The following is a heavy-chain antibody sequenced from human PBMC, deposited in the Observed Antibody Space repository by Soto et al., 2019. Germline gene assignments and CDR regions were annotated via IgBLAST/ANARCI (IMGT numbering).Heavy chain of an antibody. CDR3: ARHLNKVFKRNNWFDP. Sequence: SETLPLTCTVSGGSISSSSYCWSWIRQPPGKGLEWIGSIYYSGSTYYNPSLKSRVTISVDTSKNQFSLKLSSVTAADTAVYYCARHLNKVFKRNNWFDPWGQGTLVTVSS. D-gene: IGHD2-8*01. CDR1: GGSISSSSYC. V-gene: IGHV4-39*01. J-gene: IGHJ5*02. CDR2: IYYSGST.